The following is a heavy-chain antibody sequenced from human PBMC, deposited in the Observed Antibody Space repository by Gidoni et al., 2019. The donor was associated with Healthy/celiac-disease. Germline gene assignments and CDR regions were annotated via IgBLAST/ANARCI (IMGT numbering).Heavy chain of an antibody. Sequence: QVQLVQSGAEVKKPGASVKVSCKASGYTFTSYYMHWVRQAPGQGLEWMGIINPSGGSTSYAQKFQGRVTMTRDTSTSTVYMELSSLRSEDTAVYYCARDIVVVPPARVYFDYWGQGTLVTVSS. V-gene: IGHV1-46*01. CDR3: ARDIVVVPPARVYFDY. D-gene: IGHD2-15*01. CDR2: INPSGGST. J-gene: IGHJ4*02. CDR1: GYTFTSYY.